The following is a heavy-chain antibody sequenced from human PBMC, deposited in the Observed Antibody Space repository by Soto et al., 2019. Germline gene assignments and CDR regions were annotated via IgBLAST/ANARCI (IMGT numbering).Heavy chain of an antibody. Sequence: QVQLVQSGAEAKKPGSSVKVSCKASGGTFSSYAISWVRQAPGQGLEWMGGIIPISGTANYAQKFQGRVTMTADESTSTAYMELSSLRSEDTAVYYCARSGVVVNAFDIWGQGTMVTVSS. V-gene: IGHV1-69*12. CDR3: ARSGVVVNAFDI. D-gene: IGHD2-21*01. CDR1: GGTFSSYA. J-gene: IGHJ3*02. CDR2: IIPISGTA.